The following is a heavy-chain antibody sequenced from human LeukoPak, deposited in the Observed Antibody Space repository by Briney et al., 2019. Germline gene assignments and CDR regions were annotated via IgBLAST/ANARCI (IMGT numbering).Heavy chain of an antibody. CDR3: AKDVAKVATSRGAFDI. D-gene: IGHD5-24*01. J-gene: IGHJ3*02. CDR2: FSGSGGST. Sequence: GGSLRLSCAASGFTFSSYAMSWVRQAPGKGLECISGFSGSGGSTYYADSVKGRFTISRDNSKNTLYLQMNSLRAEDTAVYYCAKDVAKVATSRGAFDIWGQGTMVTVSS. CDR1: GFTFSSYA. V-gene: IGHV3-23*01.